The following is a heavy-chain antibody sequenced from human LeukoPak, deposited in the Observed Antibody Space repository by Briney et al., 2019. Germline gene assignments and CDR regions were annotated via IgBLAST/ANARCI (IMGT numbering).Heavy chain of an antibody. Sequence: GGSLRLSCAASGFDFNNYNMNWVRQAPGKGLEWVSSITSSGTYIYYADSVKGRFTISRDNAQNSLYLQMNSLRPEDTAVYYCARDPYSGSYGDYYYYYMDVWGKGTTVTISS. D-gene: IGHD1-26*01. V-gene: IGHV3-21*01. J-gene: IGHJ6*03. CDR2: ITSSGTYI. CDR1: GFDFNNYN. CDR3: ARDPYSGSYGDYYYYYMDV.